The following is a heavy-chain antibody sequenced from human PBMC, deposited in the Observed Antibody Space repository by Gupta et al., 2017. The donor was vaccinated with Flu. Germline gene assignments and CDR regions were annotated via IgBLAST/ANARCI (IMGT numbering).Heavy chain of an antibody. D-gene: IGHD2-21*02. Sequence: QVQLQQWGAGLLKPSETLSLTCAVYGGSFSGYYWSWIRQPPGKGLEWIGEINHSGSTNYNPSLKSRVTISVDTSKNQFSLKLSSVTAADTAVYYCARGQDGGNSDSYYYGMDVWGQGTTVTVAS. J-gene: IGHJ6*02. CDR3: ARGQDGGNSDSYYYGMDV. V-gene: IGHV4-34*01. CDR1: GGSFSGYY. CDR2: INHSGST.